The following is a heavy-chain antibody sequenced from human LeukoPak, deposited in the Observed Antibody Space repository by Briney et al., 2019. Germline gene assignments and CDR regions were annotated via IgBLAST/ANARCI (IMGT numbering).Heavy chain of an antibody. Sequence: GGSLRLSCAASGFTFSSYAMHWVRQAPGKGLEWVAVISYDGSNKYYADSVKGRFTISRDNSKNTLYLQMNSLRAEDTAVYYCARAVLYDSSGYRWGGYFDYWGQGTLVTASS. J-gene: IGHJ4*02. CDR3: ARAVLYDSSGYRWGGYFDY. V-gene: IGHV3-30*04. CDR1: GFTFSSYA. D-gene: IGHD3-22*01. CDR2: ISYDGSNK.